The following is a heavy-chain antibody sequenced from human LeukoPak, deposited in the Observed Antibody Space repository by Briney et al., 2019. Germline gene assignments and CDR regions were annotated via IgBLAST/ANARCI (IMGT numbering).Heavy chain of an antibody. J-gene: IGHJ5*02. CDR1: GDSVSSNSAA. D-gene: IGHD6-19*01. Sequence: PSQTLSLTCAISGDSVSSNSAAWNWIRQSPSRGLEWLGRTYYRSTWYTDYAASVKSRISISPDTSKNQFSLHLSSVTPDDTAVYYCARQGVRYKYRSGWLTYNWFDPWGQGTLVNVSS. CDR3: ARQGVRYKYRSGWLTYNWFDP. V-gene: IGHV6-1*01. CDR2: TYYRSTWYT.